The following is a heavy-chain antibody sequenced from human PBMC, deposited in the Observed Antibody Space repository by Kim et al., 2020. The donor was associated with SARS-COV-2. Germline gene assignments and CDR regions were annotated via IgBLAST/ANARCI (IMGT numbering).Heavy chain of an antibody. Sequence: SGPTLVNPTQTLTLTCTFSGFSLSTSGMCVSWIRQPPGKALEWLARIDWDDDKYYSTSLKTRLTISKDTSKNQVVLTMTNMDPVDTAMYYCARIRHGSGSYYFDYWGQGTLVTVSS. CDR1: GFSLSTSGMC. J-gene: IGHJ4*02. CDR2: IDWDDDK. CDR3: ARIRHGSGSYYFDY. V-gene: IGHV2-70*11. D-gene: IGHD3-10*01.